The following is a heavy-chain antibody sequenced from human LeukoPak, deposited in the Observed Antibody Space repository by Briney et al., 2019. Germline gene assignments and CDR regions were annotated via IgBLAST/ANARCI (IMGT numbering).Heavy chain of an antibody. V-gene: IGHV1-2*02. CDR1: GYTFTGYY. D-gene: IGHD1-14*01. Sequence: ASVKVSCKASGYTFTGYYMHWVRQAPGQGLEWMGWINPNSGGTNYAQKFQGRVTMTRDTSISTAYMELSRLRSDDTAVYYCARVPEPFYGMGVWGQGATVTVSS. CDR3: ARVPEPFYGMGV. J-gene: IGHJ6*02. CDR2: INPNSGGT.